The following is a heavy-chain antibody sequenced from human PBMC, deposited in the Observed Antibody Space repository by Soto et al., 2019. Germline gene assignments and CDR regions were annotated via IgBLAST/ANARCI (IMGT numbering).Heavy chain of an antibody. J-gene: IGHJ4*02. CDR2: ISDSGGTS. Sequence: EVQLVDSGGGLVQPGGSLRLSCAASGFIFSNYVMSWVRQAPGKGLEWVSSISDSGGTSYYADSVKGRFTISRDNSKNPLYLQMNSLRAEDTAIYYCAKHPRALLTFDYWGQGTLVTVSS. V-gene: IGHV3-23*04. D-gene: IGHD1-26*01. CDR3: AKHPRALLTFDY. CDR1: GFIFSNYV.